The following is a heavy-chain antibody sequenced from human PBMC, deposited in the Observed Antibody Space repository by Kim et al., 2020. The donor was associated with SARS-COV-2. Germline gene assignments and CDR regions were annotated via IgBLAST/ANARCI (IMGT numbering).Heavy chain of an antibody. D-gene: IGHD1-1*01. CDR3: AARTVGYYYGMDV. Sequence: SVKVSCKASGGTFSSYAISWVRQAPGQGLEWMGRIIPILGIANYAQKFQGRVTITADKSTSTAYMELSSLRSEDTAVYYCAARTVGYYYGMDVWGQGTTVTVSS. CDR1: GGTFSSYA. J-gene: IGHJ6*02. V-gene: IGHV1-69*04. CDR2: IIPILGIA.